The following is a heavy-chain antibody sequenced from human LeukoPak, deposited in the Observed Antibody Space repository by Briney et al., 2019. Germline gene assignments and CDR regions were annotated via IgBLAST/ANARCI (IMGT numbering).Heavy chain of an antibody. Sequence: WGSLRLSCAASGLTFSSYWMTWVRQPPGKGREGGATIEEDGDKSYYVDSVKGRFTISRDNAENSLYLQMKSLRAEDTAVYYCARDGVAYWGQGTLVSVSS. D-gene: IGHD2-15*01. CDR3: ARDGVAY. V-gene: IGHV3-7*03. CDR2: IEEDGDKS. CDR1: GLTFSSYW. J-gene: IGHJ4*02.